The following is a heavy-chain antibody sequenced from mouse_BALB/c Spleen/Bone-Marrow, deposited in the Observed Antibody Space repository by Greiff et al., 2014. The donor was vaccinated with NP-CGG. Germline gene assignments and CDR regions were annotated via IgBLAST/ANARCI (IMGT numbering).Heavy chain of an antibody. CDR3: ARRGTGVDY. V-gene: IGHV1-63*02. CDR1: GYTFTNYW. D-gene: IGHD4-1*01. Sequence: VNLVESGAELVRPGTSVKISCKASGYTFTNYWLGWVKQRPGHGLEWIGDIYPGGGYTNYNEKFKGKATLTADISSSTAYMQLSSLTSEDSAVYFCARRGTGVDYWGQGTTLTVSS. CDR2: IYPGGGYT. J-gene: IGHJ2*01.